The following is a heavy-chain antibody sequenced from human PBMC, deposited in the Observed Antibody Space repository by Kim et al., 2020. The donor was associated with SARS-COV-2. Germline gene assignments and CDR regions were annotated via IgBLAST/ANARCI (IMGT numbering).Heavy chain of an antibody. D-gene: IGHD3-3*01. CDR3: ARISDFWSGYYAVDY. J-gene: IGHJ4*02. Sequence: QKLQGRVTMTTDTSTSTAYMELRSLRSDDTAVYYCARISDFWSGYYAVDYWGQGTLVTVSS. V-gene: IGHV1-18*01.